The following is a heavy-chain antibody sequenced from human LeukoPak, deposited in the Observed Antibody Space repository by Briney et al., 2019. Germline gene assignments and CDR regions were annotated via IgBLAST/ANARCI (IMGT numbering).Heavy chain of an antibody. CDR1: GGSISSYY. Sequence: SETLSLTCTVSGGSISSYYWSWIRQPPGKGLEWIGDIYYSGSTNYNPSLNSRVTIVDTSKNQFSLKLSSVTAADTAVYYCARVDPDSSSTLEVFDYWGQGTLVTVSS. J-gene: IGHJ4*02. D-gene: IGHD6-6*01. CDR3: ARVDPDSSSTLEVFDY. CDR2: IYYSGST. V-gene: IGHV4-59*01.